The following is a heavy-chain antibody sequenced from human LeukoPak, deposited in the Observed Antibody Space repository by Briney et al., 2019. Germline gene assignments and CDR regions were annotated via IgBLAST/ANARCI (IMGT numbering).Heavy chain of an antibody. CDR3: ARDMAEIVGATSDFDI. J-gene: IGHJ3*02. Sequence: SVKVSCKASRGTFSSYAISWVRQAPGQGLEWMGRIIPILGIANYAQKFQGRVTITADKSTSTAYMELSSLRSEDTAVYYCARDMAEIVGATSDFDIWGQGTMVTVSS. CDR2: IIPILGIA. V-gene: IGHV1-69*04. CDR1: RGTFSSYA. D-gene: IGHD1-26*01.